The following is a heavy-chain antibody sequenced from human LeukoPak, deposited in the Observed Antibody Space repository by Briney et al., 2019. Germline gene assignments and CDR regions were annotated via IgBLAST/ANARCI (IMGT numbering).Heavy chain of an antibody. CDR1: GGSISGHY. CDR3: ARVYITYTSFDS. CDR2: IFYTGST. D-gene: IGHD3-10*01. J-gene: IGHJ4*02. V-gene: IGHV4-59*11. Sequence: SETLSLTCTVSGGSISGHYWGWIRQPPGKGLEWIGYIFYTGSTTYNRSLKSRVTISVDTSRNQFSLNLRSVTAADTAVYYCARVYITYTSFDSWGQGTLVTVSS.